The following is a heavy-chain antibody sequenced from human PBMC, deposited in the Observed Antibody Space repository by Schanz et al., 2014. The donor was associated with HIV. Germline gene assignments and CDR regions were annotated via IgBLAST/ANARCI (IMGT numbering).Heavy chain of an antibody. D-gene: IGHD1-26*01. V-gene: IGHV3-48*02. J-gene: IGHJ4*02. Sequence: EVQLSESGGGSILSGESLRLSCVASGFNFSRYNMNWVRQPPGKGLEWISHISFDGNIIYYADSVQGRFTISRDNAKNSLFLQMASLRDEDPAVYYCARDTSGNYYRYHFDYWGQGSLVTVSS. CDR3: ARDTSGNYYRYHFDY. CDR1: GFNFSRYN. CDR2: ISFDGNII.